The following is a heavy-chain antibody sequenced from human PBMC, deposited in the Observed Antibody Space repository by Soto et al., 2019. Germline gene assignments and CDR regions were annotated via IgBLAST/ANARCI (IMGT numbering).Heavy chain of an antibody. Sequence: GASVKVSCKDSGYTFTTFGISWVRQAPGQGLEWMGWIDPKNGNTKDAQKFQGRVTMTTDTSTSTAYMELRSLRSDDTAMYYCAKEYCDTSRCYLPDYWGQGALVTVSS. CDR2: IDPKNGNT. V-gene: IGHV1-18*01. D-gene: IGHD2-2*01. CDR3: AKEYCDTSRCYLPDY. CDR1: GYTFTTFG. J-gene: IGHJ4*02.